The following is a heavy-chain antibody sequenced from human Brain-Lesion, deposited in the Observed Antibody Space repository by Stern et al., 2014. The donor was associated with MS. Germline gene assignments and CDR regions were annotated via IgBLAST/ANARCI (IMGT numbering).Heavy chain of an antibody. V-gene: IGHV4-30-4*01. CDR3: AGSIGKYELLEAFDM. CDR1: GASIGGGAYS. J-gene: IGHJ3*02. D-gene: IGHD2-2*01. Sequence: MQLVESGPGLVKPSQTLPLTCTVSGASIGGGAYSWGWVPPPPGRGLGVVVGFFLSGATSSKAVHQRRVTLLLDTSKNQFSLNLSSVTAADTAVYYCAGSIGKYELLEAFDMWGQGTKVTVSS. CDR2: FFLSGAT.